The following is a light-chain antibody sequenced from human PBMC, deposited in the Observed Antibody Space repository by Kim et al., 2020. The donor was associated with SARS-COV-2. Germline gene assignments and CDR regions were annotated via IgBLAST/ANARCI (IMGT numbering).Light chain of an antibody. CDR2: GAF. Sequence: SASEGDRVTLHDRASQDIRNDLGWYQQNPGRAPKRLIYGAFSLKSGVPSRFSGRGSGTEFTLTLSSLQPEDFATDFCLQHNTYPITFGQGTRLEIK. CDR1: QDIRND. CDR3: LQHNTYPIT. J-gene: IGKJ5*01. V-gene: IGKV1-17*01.